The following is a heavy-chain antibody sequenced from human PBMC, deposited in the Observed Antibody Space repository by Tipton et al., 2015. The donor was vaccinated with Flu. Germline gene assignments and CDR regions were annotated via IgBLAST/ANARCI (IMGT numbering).Heavy chain of an antibody. CDR2: VYDDGRT. D-gene: IGHD1-14*01. J-gene: IGHJ4*02. CDR3: ARDEGGTYPD. V-gene: IGHV3-53*01. Sequence: AVSGFTVSTSYMSWGRQPPGKELERVSIVYDDGRTYYADSVEGRFAISRDNSKNILYLQMNSLRADDTAVYFCARDEGGTYPDWGQGTLVTVSS. CDR1: GFTVSTSY.